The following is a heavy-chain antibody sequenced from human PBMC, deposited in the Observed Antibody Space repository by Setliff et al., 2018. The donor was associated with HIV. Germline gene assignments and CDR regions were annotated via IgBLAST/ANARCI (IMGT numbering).Heavy chain of an antibody. CDR3: AIGHYVSSSG. Sequence: GGSLRLSCAASGFTFDDHGMSWVRQAPGKGLEWVSTINWSGSTKDYADSVKDRFSISRDNAKNSLYLQMNSLRAEDTAFYYCAIGHYVSSSGWGPGTLVTVSS. D-gene: IGHD6-6*01. V-gene: IGHV3-20*04. J-gene: IGHJ4*02. CDR2: INWSGSTK. CDR1: GFTFDDHG.